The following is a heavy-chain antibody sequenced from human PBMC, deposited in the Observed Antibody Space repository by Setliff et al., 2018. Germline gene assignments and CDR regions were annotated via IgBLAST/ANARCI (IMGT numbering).Heavy chain of an antibody. Sequence: SETLSLTCTVSGGSSSSHYWSWIRQSAGKGLECIGRIYTDGSTKYNPSLNSRVTLLIDTAKNQISLRLSSVTAADTAVYFCARVTGFSYMDVWGKGTTVTVSS. D-gene: IGHD3-3*01. V-gene: IGHV4-4*07. J-gene: IGHJ6*03. CDR2: IYTDGST. CDR3: ARVTGFSYMDV. CDR1: GGSSSSHY.